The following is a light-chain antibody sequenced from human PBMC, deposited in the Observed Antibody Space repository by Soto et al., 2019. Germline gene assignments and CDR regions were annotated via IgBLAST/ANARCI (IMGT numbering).Light chain of an antibody. J-gene: IGKJ4*01. CDR2: KAS. V-gene: IGKV1-5*03. CDR1: XXXSTW. Sequence: DIQXTXSPSTLXXXXXXXXXXXXXASXXXSTWLAWYQQKPGKAPKLLIYKASSLEGGVPSRFGGSGSGTLFNITISSLHPDDFATYYCQQYNTYPLTFGGGTTVDIK. CDR3: QQYNTYPLT.